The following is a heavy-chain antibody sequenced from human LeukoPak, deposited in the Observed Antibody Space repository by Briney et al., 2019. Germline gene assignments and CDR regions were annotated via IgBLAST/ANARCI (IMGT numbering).Heavy chain of an antibody. D-gene: IGHD3-22*01. CDR1: GYTFTSYG. J-gene: IGHJ4*02. CDR2: ISAYNGNT. V-gene: IGHV1-18*01. Sequence: ASVKVSCKASGYTFTSYGISWVRQAPGQGLEWMGWISAYNGNTNYAQKFQGSVTMTTDTSTSTAYMELRSLRSDDTAVYYCARVPSGRRTYYYDSSGYQFDYWGQGTLVTVSS. CDR3: ARVPSGRRTYYYDSSGYQFDY.